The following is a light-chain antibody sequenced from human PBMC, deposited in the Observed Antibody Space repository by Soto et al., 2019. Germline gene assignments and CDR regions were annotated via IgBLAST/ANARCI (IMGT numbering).Light chain of an antibody. Sequence: EVVMTQSPSTLSVSPGDRATLSCRASQSVDTNVAWYQQKPGQTPRLLVHGASTRVTGIPDRFTGVGSGTTVALTISGLQSDDFAVYYCQQYYNWPPYTFGEGTKVQIK. CDR3: QQYYNWPPYT. J-gene: IGKJ2*01. CDR2: GAS. CDR1: QSVDTN. V-gene: IGKV3-15*01.